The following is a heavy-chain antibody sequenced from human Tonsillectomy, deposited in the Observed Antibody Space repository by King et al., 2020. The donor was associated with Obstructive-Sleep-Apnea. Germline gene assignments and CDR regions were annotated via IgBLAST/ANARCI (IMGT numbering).Heavy chain of an antibody. Sequence: QLVQSGAEVKKPGASVKVSCKASGYTFTGYYMHWVRQAPGQGLEWMGWINPNSGGTNYAQKFQGRVTMTRDTSISTAYMELSRLRSDDTAVYYCERGLWDILTGYYTVAGYWGQGTLVTVSS. D-gene: IGHD3-9*01. V-gene: IGHV1-2*02. CDR1: GYTFTGYY. CDR3: ERGLWDILTGYYTVAGY. CDR2: INPNSGGT. J-gene: IGHJ4*02.